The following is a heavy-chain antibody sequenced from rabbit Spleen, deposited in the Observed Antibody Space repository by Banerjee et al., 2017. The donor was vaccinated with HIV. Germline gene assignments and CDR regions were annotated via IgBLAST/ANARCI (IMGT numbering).Heavy chain of an antibody. V-gene: IGHV1S7*01. Sequence: QELVESGGGLVQPGGSLKLSCKASVFTISSYSMSWVRQAPGKGLEWIGYIDPVFGITYYANWVNGRFSISRENAQNTVFLQMTSLTAADTATYFCVRDQAGYAGYGPWYFNLWGQGTLVTVS. J-gene: IGHJ4*01. CDR3: VRDQAGYAGYGPWYFNL. D-gene: IGHD7-1*01. CDR1: VFTISSYS. CDR2: IDPVFGIT.